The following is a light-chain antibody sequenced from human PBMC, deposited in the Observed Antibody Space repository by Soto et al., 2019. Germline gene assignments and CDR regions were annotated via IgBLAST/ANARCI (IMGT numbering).Light chain of an antibody. CDR3: SSYAGSTVV. V-gene: IGLV2-8*01. CDR2: EVS. Sequence: QSALTQPPSASGSPGQSVTISCTGTSSDVGGYNYVSWYQQHPGKAPKLMIYEVSKRTSGVPDRFSGSKSGNTASQTVSGLQAEDEADYYCSSYAGSTVVFGGGTKLTVL. J-gene: IGLJ2*01. CDR1: SSDVGGYNY.